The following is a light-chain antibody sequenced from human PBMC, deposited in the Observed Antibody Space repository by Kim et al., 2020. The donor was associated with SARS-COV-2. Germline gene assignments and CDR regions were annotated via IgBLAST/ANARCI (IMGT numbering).Light chain of an antibody. V-gene: IGKV1-27*01. J-gene: IGKJ1*01. CDR3: QKYNSAPWT. Sequence: ESVGDRVTIDCRASQGISNSLAWYQQKPGKGPKVLIYDASTLQSGVPSRFSGSGSGTDFTLTISSLQPEDVATYYCQKYNSAPWTLGQGTKVDIK. CDR2: DAS. CDR1: QGISNS.